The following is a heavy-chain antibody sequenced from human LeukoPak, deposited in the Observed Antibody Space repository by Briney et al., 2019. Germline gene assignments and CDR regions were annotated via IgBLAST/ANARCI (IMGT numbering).Heavy chain of an antibody. CDR2: IRYDGSNK. J-gene: IGHJ3*02. Sequence: GGSLRLSCAASGFTFSSYGVHWVRQAPGKGLEWVAFIRYDGSNKYYADSVKGRFTISRDNSKNTLYLQMNSLRAEDTAVYYCARHYYYDSSGYYNDAFDIWGQGTMVTVSS. V-gene: IGHV3-30*02. CDR3: ARHYYYDSSGYYNDAFDI. CDR1: GFTFSSYG. D-gene: IGHD3-22*01.